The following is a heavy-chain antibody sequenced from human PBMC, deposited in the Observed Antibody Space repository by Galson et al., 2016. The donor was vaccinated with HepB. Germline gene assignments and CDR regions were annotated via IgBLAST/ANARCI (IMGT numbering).Heavy chain of an antibody. J-gene: IGHJ3*02. CDR2: IIGSGAGT. Sequence: SLRLSCAASGFTFKNYAMNWVRQAPGKGLEWVSGIIGSGAGTYYDDSVKGRFTISRDNSKSTLYLQMNSLRAEDTAIYYCAKDLDIVTSNYASDIWGQGTMVTVSS. D-gene: IGHD5-12*01. V-gene: IGHV3-23*01. CDR1: GFTFKNYA. CDR3: AKDLDIVTSNYASDI.